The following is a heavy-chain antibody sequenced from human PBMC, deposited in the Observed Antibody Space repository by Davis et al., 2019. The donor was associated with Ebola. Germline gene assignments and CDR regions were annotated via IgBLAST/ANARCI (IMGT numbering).Heavy chain of an antibody. D-gene: IGHD6-13*01. Sequence: SVKVSCKASGDTFVSYAISWVRQAPGQGPEWMGGIIPIFGTTNYAQNFQGRVTITADESTSTAYMELNSLRAEDTALYYCAKGIAQYSSSWYYFDYWGQGTLVTVSS. V-gene: IGHV1-69*13. CDR2: IIPIFGTT. CDR1: GDTFVSYA. CDR3: AKGIAQYSSSWYYFDY. J-gene: IGHJ4*02.